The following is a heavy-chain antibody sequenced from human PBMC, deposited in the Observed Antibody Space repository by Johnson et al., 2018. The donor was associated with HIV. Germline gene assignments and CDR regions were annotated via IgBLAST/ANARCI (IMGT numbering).Heavy chain of an antibody. CDR2: SYSGGST. CDR1: GFTFSSYA. D-gene: IGHD3-22*01. V-gene: IGHV3-66*01. J-gene: IGHJ3*02. CDR3: ARDVAATMIVVGGAYDAFDI. Sequence: VQLVESGGGLVQPGGSLRISCAASGFTFSSYAMSWVRQAPGKGLEWVSVSYSGGSTLYAGCWKGRCTISRDHSKNTLYLKMNSLRAEDTAVYYCARDVAATMIVVGGAYDAFDIWGQGTMVTVSS.